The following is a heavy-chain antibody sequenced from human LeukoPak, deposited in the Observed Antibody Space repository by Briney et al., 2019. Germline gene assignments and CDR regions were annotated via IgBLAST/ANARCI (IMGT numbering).Heavy chain of an antibody. CDR3: ARAKVLLWFGELLAYFDY. D-gene: IGHD3-10*01. Sequence: PSETLSLTCTVSGGSISSYYWSWIRQPPGKGLEWIGYIFYSGSTYYNPSLKSRVTISVDTSKNQFSLKLSSVTAADTAVYYCARAKVLLWFGELLAYFDYWGQGALVTVSS. CDR2: IFYSGST. V-gene: IGHV4-59*12. CDR1: GGSISSYY. J-gene: IGHJ4*02.